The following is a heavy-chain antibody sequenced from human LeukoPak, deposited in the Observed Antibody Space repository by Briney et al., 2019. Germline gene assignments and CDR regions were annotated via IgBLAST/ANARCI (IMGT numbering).Heavy chain of an antibody. Sequence: GASVKASCKASGYTFNAYYMHWVRQAPGQGLEWMGGIIPIFGTANYAQKFQGRVTITADKSTSTAYMELSSLRSEDTAVYYCATNIVGFWSGYFRPIYYFDYWGQGTLVTVSS. CDR1: GYTFNAYY. CDR2: IIPIFGTA. V-gene: IGHV1-69*06. D-gene: IGHD3-3*01. CDR3: ATNIVGFWSGYFRPIYYFDY. J-gene: IGHJ4*02.